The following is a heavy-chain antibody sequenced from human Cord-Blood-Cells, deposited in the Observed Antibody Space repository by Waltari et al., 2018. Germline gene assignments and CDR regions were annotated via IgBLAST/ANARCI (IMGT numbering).Heavy chain of an antibody. CDR3: ARDGGSYYDY. D-gene: IGHD1-26*01. CDR1: GFTFSSYA. V-gene: IGHV3-30-3*01. CDR2: ISYDGSNK. Sequence: QVQLVESGGGVVQPGRSLRLSWAASGFTFSSYAMHWVRQAPGKGLEWVAVISYDGSNKYYADSVKGRFTISRDNSKNTLYLQMNSLRAEDTAVYYCARDGGSYYDYWGQGTLVTVSS. J-gene: IGHJ4*02.